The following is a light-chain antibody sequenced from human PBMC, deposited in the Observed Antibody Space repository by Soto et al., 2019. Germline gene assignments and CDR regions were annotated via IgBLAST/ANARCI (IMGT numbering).Light chain of an antibody. CDR1: QYVSTTF. J-gene: IGKJ1*01. CDR2: GTS. CDR3: QQYYTTPRT. V-gene: IGKV3-20*01. Sequence: EIVLTQSPGTLSLSPGERATLSCRASQYVSTTFFAWYQQKPGQAPRLLIYGTSNRATGIPDRFSGSGSGTDFTLTISRPEPEDFAVYYCQQYYTTPRTFGVGTKVEIK.